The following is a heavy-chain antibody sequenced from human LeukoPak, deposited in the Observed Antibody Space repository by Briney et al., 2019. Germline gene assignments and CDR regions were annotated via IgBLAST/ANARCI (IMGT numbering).Heavy chain of an antibody. J-gene: IGHJ5*02. CDR1: GGSFSGYY. Sequence: SETLSLTCAVYGGSFSGYYWSWIRQPPGKGLEWIGEINHSGSTNYNPSLKSRVTISVDTPKNQFSLKLSSVTATDTSVYYCARGLYCSSTSCHPVPFDPGGQGTLVTVSS. CDR3: ARGLYCSSTSCHPVPFDP. D-gene: IGHD2-2*01. V-gene: IGHV4-34*01. CDR2: INHSGST.